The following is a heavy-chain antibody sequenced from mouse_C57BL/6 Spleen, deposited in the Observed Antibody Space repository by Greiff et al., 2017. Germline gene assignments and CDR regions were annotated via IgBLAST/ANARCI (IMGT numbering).Heavy chain of an antibody. J-gene: IGHJ3*01. V-gene: IGHV1-50*01. D-gene: IGHD2-5*01. CDR2: IDPSASYT. CDR3: AREDAYYSNFAWFAY. Sequence: VQLQQPGAELVKPGASVKLSCKASGYTFTSYWMQWVKQRPGQGLEWIGEIDPSASYTNYNQKFKGKATLTVDTSSSTAYMQLSSMTSEDSAVYYCAREDAYYSNFAWFAYWGQGTLVTVSA. CDR1: GYTFTSYW.